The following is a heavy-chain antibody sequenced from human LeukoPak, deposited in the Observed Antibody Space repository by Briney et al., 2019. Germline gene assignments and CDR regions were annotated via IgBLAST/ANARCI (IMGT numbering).Heavy chain of an antibody. CDR3: ARGLAKVYYYMDV. D-gene: IGHD3-16*01. CDR2: INPSGGST. Sequence: ASVKVSCKASGYSFTSHYMHWVRQAPGQGLEWLGLINPSGGSTSYAQKFQGRVTMTRDMSTSTVYMELSSLRSEDTAVYYCARGLAKVYYYMDVWGKGTTVTVSS. V-gene: IGHV1-46*01. CDR1: GYSFTSHY. J-gene: IGHJ6*03.